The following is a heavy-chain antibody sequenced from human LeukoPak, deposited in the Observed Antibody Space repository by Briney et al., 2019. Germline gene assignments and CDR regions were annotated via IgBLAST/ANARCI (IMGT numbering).Heavy chain of an antibody. D-gene: IGHD2-15*01. J-gene: IGHJ4*02. CDR1: GYTFTGYY. CDR3: GRRVSRGWTDY. V-gene: IGHV1-2*02. Sequence: ASVKVSCKASGYTFTGYYIHWVRQAPGQGLEWMGWINPKSGSTHYAQKFQGRVIMTRDTSLNTAYLVLTSLRSDDTAIYFCGRRVSRGWTDYWGQGTLVTASS. CDR2: INPKSGST.